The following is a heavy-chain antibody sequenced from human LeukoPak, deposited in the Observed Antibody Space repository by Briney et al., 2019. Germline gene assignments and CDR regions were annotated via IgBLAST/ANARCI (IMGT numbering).Heavy chain of an antibody. CDR1: GFTFNRDW. Sequence: RTGGSLRLSCAASGFTFNRDWTAWVRQAPGKGLEWVANIKEDGSEKTYVDSVKGRFIISRDNAENSVYLQMNDLSAEDTGVYYCATKEPSTSGWSYWGQGTLVTVSS. CDR3: ATKEPSTSGWSY. J-gene: IGHJ4*02. D-gene: IGHD6-19*01. CDR2: IKEDGSEK. V-gene: IGHV3-7*01.